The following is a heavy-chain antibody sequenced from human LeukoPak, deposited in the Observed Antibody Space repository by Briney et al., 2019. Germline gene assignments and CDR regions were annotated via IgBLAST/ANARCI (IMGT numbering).Heavy chain of an antibody. D-gene: IGHD2-8*01. CDR2: ITSSGDSA. CDR1: GFTFSSYA. V-gene: IGHV3-23*01. CDR3: AKDSGTSGHPGGFDY. Sequence: GGSLRLSCTASGFTFSSYAMSWVRQAPGKGLEWVSAITSSGDSAYYADSVKGRFTISRDNSKNTLYVQMNSLRGEDTAVYYCAKDSGTSGHPGGFDYWGQGTLVTVSS. J-gene: IGHJ4*02.